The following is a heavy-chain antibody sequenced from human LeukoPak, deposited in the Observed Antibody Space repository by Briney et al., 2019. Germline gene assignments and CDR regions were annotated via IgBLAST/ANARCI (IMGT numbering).Heavy chain of an antibody. Sequence: TSETLSLTCAVSGGSISSSNWWSWVRQPPGKGLEWIGEIYHSGSTNYNASLKSRVTISVDKSKNQFSLKMTSVTAADTAVYYCVAAAVAVDYWGQGTLVTVSS. CDR1: GGSISSSNW. D-gene: IGHD6-19*01. CDR2: IYHSGST. V-gene: IGHV4-4*02. CDR3: VAAAVAVDY. J-gene: IGHJ4*02.